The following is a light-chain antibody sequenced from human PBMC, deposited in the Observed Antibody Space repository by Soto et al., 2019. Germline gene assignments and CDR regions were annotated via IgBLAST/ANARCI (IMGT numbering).Light chain of an antibody. Sequence: SYELTQTPSVSVAPGKPARITCGGNNIGSKSVHWYQLKPGQAPVLVIYYDADRPSGIPERFSGYNSGNTATLTISRVEAGDEADYYCQVWDSTSDNHVFGTGTKVTVL. CDR3: QVWDSTSDNHV. CDR2: YDA. V-gene: IGLV3-21*04. J-gene: IGLJ1*01. CDR1: NIGSKS.